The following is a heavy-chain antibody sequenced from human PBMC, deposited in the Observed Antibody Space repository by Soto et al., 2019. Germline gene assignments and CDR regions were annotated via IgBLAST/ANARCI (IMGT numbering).Heavy chain of an antibody. CDR1: GFTFSSYA. Sequence: QVQLVESGGGVVQPGRSLRLSCEASGFTFSSYAMHWVRQAPGKGLEWVAVISYDGSNKYYADSVKGRFTISRDNSKNTLYLQMNSLRAEDTAVYYCARDRGGYSYGTLVEGDVWGQGTTVTVSS. CDR2: ISYDGSNK. V-gene: IGHV3-30-3*01. D-gene: IGHD5-18*01. J-gene: IGHJ6*02. CDR3: ARDRGGYSYGTLVEGDV.